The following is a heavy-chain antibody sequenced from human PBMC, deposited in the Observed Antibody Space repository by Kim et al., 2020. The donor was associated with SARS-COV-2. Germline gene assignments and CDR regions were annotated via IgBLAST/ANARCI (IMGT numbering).Heavy chain of an antibody. CDR2: ISSSGSYI. V-gene: IGHV3-21*01. J-gene: IGHJ3*02. CDR3: ARLGYCSSTSCYGDAFDI. CDR1: GFTFSSYS. Sequence: GGSLRLSCAASGFTFSSYSMNWVRQAPGKGLEWVSSISSSGSYIYYADSVKGRFTISRDNAKNSLYLQMNSLRAEDTAVYYCARLGYCSSTSCYGDAFDIWGQGTMVTVSS. D-gene: IGHD2-2*01.